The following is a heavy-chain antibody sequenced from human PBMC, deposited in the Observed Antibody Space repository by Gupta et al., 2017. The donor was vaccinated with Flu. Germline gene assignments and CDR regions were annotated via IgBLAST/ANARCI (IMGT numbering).Heavy chain of an antibody. D-gene: IGHD3-10*01. J-gene: IGHJ4*02. CDR2: IYYSWST. CDR1: GGSINNYY. CDR3: ARRWYDEAGSYVYFDK. V-gene: IGHV4-59*01. Sequence: QVQLQESGPGLVKPSETLSLPCTVSGGSINNYYWSWIRQPPGKGLECIGYIYYSWSTKYNPSLKKRVTISIDTYMQQVSLKLTSVKDAEPDVYYCARRWYDEAGSYVYFDKWGQGTLVPVSS.